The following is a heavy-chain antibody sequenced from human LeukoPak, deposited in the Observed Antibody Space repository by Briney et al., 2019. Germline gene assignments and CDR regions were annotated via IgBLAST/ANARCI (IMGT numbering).Heavy chain of an antibody. V-gene: IGHV3-30*02. CDR2: IQFDGTKN. J-gene: IGHJ4*02. Sequence: GGSLSLFCAASGFTFSSCGMHWVREARGRGLDWVSFIQFDGTKNWYADSVKGRLTISKDNSKNTLYLQTNSLRADDTAVYYCARDAWGSYRPFDYGGQGTLVTVSS. CDR3: ARDAWGSYRPFDY. CDR1: GFTFSSCG. D-gene: IGHD3-16*02.